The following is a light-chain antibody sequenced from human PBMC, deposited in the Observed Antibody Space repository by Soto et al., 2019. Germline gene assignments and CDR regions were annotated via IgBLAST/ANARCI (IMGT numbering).Light chain of an antibody. CDR1: QTVGSL. CDR2: RAS. Sequence: EIVMTQSPPTLSVYPGEGATLSCRADQTVGSLLAWYQQNPCRAPRLLIYRASSRATGIPDRFSGSGSGTDFTLTISRLEPEDFAVYYCQQYGGSFPWTFGQGTKVDI. V-gene: IGKV3-20*01. J-gene: IGKJ1*01. CDR3: QQYGGSFPWT.